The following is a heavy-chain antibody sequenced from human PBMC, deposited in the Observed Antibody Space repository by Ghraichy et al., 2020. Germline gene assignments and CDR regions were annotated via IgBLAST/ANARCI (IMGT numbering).Heavy chain of an antibody. D-gene: IGHD6-19*01. CDR3: ARDIAAVAGPFDAFDI. J-gene: IGHJ3*02. Sequence: ASVKVSCKASGYTFTSYYMHWVRQAPGQGLEWIGIINPSGGSTSYAQKFQGRVTMTRDTSTSTVYMELSSLRSEDTAVYYCARDIAAVAGPFDAFDIWGQGTMVTVSS. V-gene: IGHV1-46*03. CDR2: INPSGGST. CDR1: GYTFTSYY.